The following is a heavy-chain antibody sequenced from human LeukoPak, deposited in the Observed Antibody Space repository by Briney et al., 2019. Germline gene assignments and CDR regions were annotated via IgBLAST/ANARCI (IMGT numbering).Heavy chain of an antibody. CDR3: ARTKHTYYYDSSGYYPPDY. J-gene: IGHJ4*02. V-gene: IGHV3-66*01. CDR2: SYSGVIT. CDR1: GFTVSSKY. Sequence: GGSLRLFCAASGFTVSSKYMSWVRQDPRKGLGWLSVSYSGVITYYAASVKGSFTISREISKNPLFLQMNSLRAEDTDVYYCARTKHTYYYDSSGYYPPDYWSQGTLVIVSS. D-gene: IGHD3-22*01.